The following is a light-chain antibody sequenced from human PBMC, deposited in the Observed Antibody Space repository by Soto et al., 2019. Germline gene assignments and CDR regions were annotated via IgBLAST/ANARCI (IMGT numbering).Light chain of an antibody. CDR2: KAS. J-gene: IGKJ1*01. CDR1: QSISNW. CDR3: QQYDSYPRT. Sequence: DIQMTQSPSTLSASVGDRVTITCRASQSISNWLAWYQQKPGKAPKLLIYKASSLESGGPSRFSCSGSGTEFTLSISSLQPDDFATYYCQQYDSYPRTFGQGTKVEIK. V-gene: IGKV1-5*03.